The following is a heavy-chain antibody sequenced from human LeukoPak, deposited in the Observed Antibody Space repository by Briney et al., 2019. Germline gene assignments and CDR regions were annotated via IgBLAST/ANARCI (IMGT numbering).Heavy chain of an antibody. J-gene: IGHJ6*03. Sequence: SETLSLTCAVYGGSFSGYYWSWIRQPPGKGLEWIGEINHSGSTNYNPSLKSRVTILVDTSKNQFSLKLSSVTAADTAVYYRARKRGSYAPDPPFYYYYYYMDVWGKGTTVTISS. V-gene: IGHV4-34*01. CDR2: INHSGST. CDR3: ARKRGSYAPDPPFYYYYYYMDV. CDR1: GGSFSGYY. D-gene: IGHD2-2*01.